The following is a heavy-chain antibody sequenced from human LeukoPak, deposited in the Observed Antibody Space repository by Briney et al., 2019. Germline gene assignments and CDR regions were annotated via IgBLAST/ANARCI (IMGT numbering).Heavy chain of an antibody. J-gene: IGHJ4*02. CDR2: IKQDGSEK. V-gene: IGHV3-7*01. CDR3: ARKRGSSSLDY. CDR1: GFTFSSYW. D-gene: IGHD6-6*01. Sequence: GGSLRLSCAASGFTFSSYWMTWVRQAPGKGLEWVANIKQDGSEKYYVDSVKGRFTISRDNAKNSLYLQMNSLKAEDTAVYYCARKRGSSSLDYWGQRTLVTVSS.